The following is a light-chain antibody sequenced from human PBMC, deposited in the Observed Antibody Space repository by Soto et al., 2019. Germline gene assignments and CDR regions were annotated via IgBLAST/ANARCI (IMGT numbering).Light chain of an antibody. J-gene: IGLJ2*01. Sequence: QSALTQPPYASGSHGQSVTISCTGTRSDVGGYNFVSWYQQHPGKAPKLMIYEVSERPSGVPDRFSGSKSGNTASLTVSGLQAEDEADYYCSSYAGSNIVVFGGGTKLTVL. CDR2: EVS. V-gene: IGLV2-8*01. CDR1: RSDVGGYNF. CDR3: SSYAGSNIVV.